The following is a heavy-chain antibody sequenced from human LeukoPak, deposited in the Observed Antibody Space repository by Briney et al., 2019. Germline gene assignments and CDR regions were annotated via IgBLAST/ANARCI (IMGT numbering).Heavy chain of an antibody. J-gene: IGHJ4*02. D-gene: IGHD6-19*01. CDR3: ASPFQQWLVFPFDY. CDR1: GFTFTTYS. Sequence: GGSLRLSCAASGFTFTTYSMNRVRQAPGKGLEWVSYIGSSGTTIYYADSVKGRFTISRDNAKNTLYLQVNSLRAEDTAVYYCASPFQQWLVFPFDYWGQGTLVTVSS. V-gene: IGHV3-48*04. CDR2: IGSSGTTI.